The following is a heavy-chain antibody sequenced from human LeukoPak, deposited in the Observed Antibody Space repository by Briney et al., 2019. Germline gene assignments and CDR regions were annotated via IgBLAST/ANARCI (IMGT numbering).Heavy chain of an antibody. CDR1: GYTFTGYY. J-gene: IGHJ4*02. CDR3: ARGGRGYSYGYCLDY. CDR2: INPNSGGT. Sequence: ASVKVSCKASGYTFTGYYMHWVRQAPGQGLEWIGRINPNSGGTNYAQKFQGRVTMTRDTSISTAYMELSRLRSDDTAVYYCARGGRGYSYGYCLDYWGQGTLVSVSS. D-gene: IGHD5-18*01. V-gene: IGHV1-2*06.